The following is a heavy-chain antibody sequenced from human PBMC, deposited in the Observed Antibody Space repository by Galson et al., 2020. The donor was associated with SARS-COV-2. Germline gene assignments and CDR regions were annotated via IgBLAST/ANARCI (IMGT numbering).Heavy chain of an antibody. V-gene: IGHV3-15*01. D-gene: IGHD7-27*01. J-gene: IGHJ4*02. CDR1: GFTFNFAW. CDR2: SKTRTDGGAT. CDR3: TTSGETGDGCNY. Sequence: TGGSLRLSCAASGFTFNFAWMTWVRQAPGKGLEWIGRSKTRTDGGATDYAAPVKGRFTISRDDSKNTLYLQLNSLKTEDTAMYYCTTSGETGDGCNYWGQGTLVTVSS.